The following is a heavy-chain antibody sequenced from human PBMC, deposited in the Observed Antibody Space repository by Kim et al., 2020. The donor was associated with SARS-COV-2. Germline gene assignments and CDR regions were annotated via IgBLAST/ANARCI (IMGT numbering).Heavy chain of an antibody. D-gene: IGHD1-26*01. CDR3: AKDQWAKMTHDGPFSL. CDR2: ISDSGGKT. J-gene: IGHJ1*01. V-gene: IGHV3-23*01. CDR1: GFTFSSFA. Sequence: GGSLRLSCAASGFTFSSFAMSWVRQAPGKGLEWVSGISDSGGKTYFQHSVKGRFTISRDNSKNTLYLQMSSLRVEDTAIYYCAKDQWAKMTHDGPFSLWGRGTLGAVSS.